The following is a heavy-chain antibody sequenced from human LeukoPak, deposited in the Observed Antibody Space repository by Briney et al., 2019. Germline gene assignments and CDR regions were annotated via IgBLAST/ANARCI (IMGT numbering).Heavy chain of an antibody. CDR2: IYTSGGT. Sequence: SETLSLTCTVSGVSISSNYWSWIRQPAGKGLEWIGRIYTSGGTNYNPSLKSRVTISYTSKNQFSLKLNSVTAADTAVYYCARVDGSCSGGSCPSGNWFDPWGQGTLVTVSS. V-gene: IGHV4-4*07. J-gene: IGHJ5*02. CDR3: ARVDGSCSGGSCPSGNWFDP. D-gene: IGHD2-15*01. CDR1: GVSISSNY.